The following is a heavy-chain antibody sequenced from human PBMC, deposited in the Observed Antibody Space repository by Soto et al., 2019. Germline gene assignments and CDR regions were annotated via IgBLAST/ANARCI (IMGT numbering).Heavy chain of an antibody. CDR1: GFTFSSYG. Sequence: PGGSLRLSCAASGFTFSSYGMHWVRQAPGKGLEWVAVIWYDGSNKYYADSVKGRFTISRDNSKNTLYLQMNSLRAEDTAVYYCARDQRYSSSWYPDAFDIWGQGTMVTVSS. CDR2: IWYDGSNK. CDR3: ARDQRYSSSWYPDAFDI. J-gene: IGHJ3*02. D-gene: IGHD6-13*01. V-gene: IGHV3-33*01.